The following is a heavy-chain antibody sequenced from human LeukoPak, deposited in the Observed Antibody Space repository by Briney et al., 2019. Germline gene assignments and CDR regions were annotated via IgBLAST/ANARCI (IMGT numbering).Heavy chain of an antibody. V-gene: IGHV3-21*01. D-gene: IGHD6-13*01. CDR3: ARAGYSSSWYPAHRSYYYYYMDV. J-gene: IGHJ6*03. CDR1: GFTVSSNY. Sequence: GGSLRLSCAASGFTVSSNYMNWVRQAPGKGLEWVSSISSSSSYIYYADSVKGRFTISRDNAKNSLYLQMNSLRAEDTAVYYCARAGYSSSWYPAHRSYYYYYMDVWGKGTTVTVSS. CDR2: ISSSSSYI.